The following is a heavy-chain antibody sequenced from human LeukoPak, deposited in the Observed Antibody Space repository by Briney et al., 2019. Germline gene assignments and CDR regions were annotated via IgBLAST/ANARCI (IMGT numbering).Heavy chain of an antibody. Sequence: ASVKVSCKASGYTFTGYYMHWVRQAPGQGLEWMGWINPKSGGTNFAQKFQGRVTMTRDTSSSTAYMELSGLRSDDTAMYYCARGGKLMITMVRGALASRDGFDIWGQGTMVTVSS. CDR1: GYTFTGYY. J-gene: IGHJ3*02. CDR3: ARGGKLMITMVRGALASRDGFDI. D-gene: IGHD3-10*01. V-gene: IGHV1-2*02. CDR2: INPKSGGT.